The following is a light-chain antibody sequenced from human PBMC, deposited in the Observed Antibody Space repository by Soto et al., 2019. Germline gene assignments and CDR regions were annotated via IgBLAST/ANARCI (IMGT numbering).Light chain of an antibody. Sequence: GDRVTITCRASQDISSRLAWYQQKPGIAPKLLIYAASTLQSGVPSRFSGSGSGTEFTLTISSLQPEDFATYYCQQLNTYPPVTFGGGTKVEIK. CDR2: AAS. J-gene: IGKJ4*01. CDR1: QDISSR. V-gene: IGKV1-9*01. CDR3: QQLNTYPPVT.